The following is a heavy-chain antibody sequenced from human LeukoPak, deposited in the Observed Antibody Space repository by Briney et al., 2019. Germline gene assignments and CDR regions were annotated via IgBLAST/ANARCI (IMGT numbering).Heavy chain of an antibody. CDR3: VRRQAFDL. J-gene: IGHJ3*01. CDR2: MYPNGRT. V-gene: IGHV3-53*01. Sequence: PGGSLRLSCAASGFAVTSNYFNWVRQAPGKGPEWVSIMYPNGRTYYRDSVTGRFTISRDNSKNTLYLQMNSLRAEDTGVYYCVRRQAFDLWGQGTMVTVSS. CDR1: GFAVTSNY.